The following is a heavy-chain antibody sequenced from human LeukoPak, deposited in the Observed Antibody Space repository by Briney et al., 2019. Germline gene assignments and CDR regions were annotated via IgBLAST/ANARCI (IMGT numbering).Heavy chain of an antibody. CDR2: INDGNGNT. Sequence: WASVKVSCKASGYTFTSYVMHWVRQAPGQRLEWMGCINDGNGNTKYSQEFQGRVTITRDTSASTAYMELSSLRSEDMAVYYCARGAKFRSYGSGTYYTSLPFDPWGQGTLVTVSS. V-gene: IGHV1-3*03. D-gene: IGHD3-10*01. J-gene: IGHJ5*02. CDR1: GYTFTSYV. CDR3: ARGAKFRSYGSGTYYTSLPFDP.